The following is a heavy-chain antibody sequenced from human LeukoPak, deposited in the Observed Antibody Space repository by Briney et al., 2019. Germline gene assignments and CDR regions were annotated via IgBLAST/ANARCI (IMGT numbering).Heavy chain of an antibody. D-gene: IGHD5-18*01. CDR1: GGTFSSPA. CDR2: IIPIFGTA. J-gene: IGHJ4*02. Sequence: SVKVSCKASGGTFSSPAISWVRQAPGQGLEWMGRIIPIFGTANYAQKFQGRVTITTDESTSTAYMELSSLRSEDTAVYYCARERDTAMVLPFDYWGQGTLVTVSS. V-gene: IGHV1-69*05. CDR3: ARERDTAMVLPFDY.